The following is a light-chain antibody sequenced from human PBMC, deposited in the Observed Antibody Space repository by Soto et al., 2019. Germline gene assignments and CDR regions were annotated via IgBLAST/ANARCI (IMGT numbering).Light chain of an antibody. J-gene: IGKJ1*01. V-gene: IGKV1-6*01. CDR3: QQRSHWPRT. Sequence: AIQMTQSPSSLSASVGDRVTITCRASQFIRNDLGWYQQKPGKAPKLLIYAAATLVTGVPSRFSGRGSGTDFTFTISGLQPEDFAVYYCQQRSHWPRTFGQGTKVEIK. CDR2: AAA. CDR1: QFIRND.